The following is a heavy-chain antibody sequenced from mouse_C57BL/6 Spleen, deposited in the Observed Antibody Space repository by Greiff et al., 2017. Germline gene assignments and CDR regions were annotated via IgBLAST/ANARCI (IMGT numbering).Heavy chain of an antibody. CDR3: ARSGYYGSSSFDY. Sequence: QVQLKESGAELVKPGASVKISCKASGYAFSSYWMNWVKQRPGKGLEWIGQIYPGDGDTNYNGKFKGKATLTADKFSSTAYMQLSSLTSEDSAVYFCARSGYYGSSSFDYWGQGTTLTVSS. V-gene: IGHV1-80*01. D-gene: IGHD1-1*01. CDR2: IYPGDGDT. J-gene: IGHJ2*01. CDR1: GYAFSSYW.